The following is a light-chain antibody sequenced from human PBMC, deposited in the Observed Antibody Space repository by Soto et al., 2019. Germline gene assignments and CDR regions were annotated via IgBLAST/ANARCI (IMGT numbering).Light chain of an antibody. CDR3: ATWDDSLNGRV. V-gene: IGLV1-44*01. CDR1: DSNIGDNA. CDR2: SNR. Sequence: QSVLTQPPSASGTPGQRVSISCSGSDSNIGDNAVNWFQQLPGTAPKLLIYSNRQRPSGVPDRFSGSKSGTSASLAISGLQSEDEAVYFCATWDDSLNGRVFGGGT. J-gene: IGLJ3*02.